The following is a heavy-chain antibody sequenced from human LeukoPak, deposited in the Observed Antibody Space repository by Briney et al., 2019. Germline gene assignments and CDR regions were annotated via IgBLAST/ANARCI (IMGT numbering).Heavy chain of an antibody. Sequence: GESLKISCKGFAYSFTSYWIGWVRQMPGKGLEWMGIIYPSDSDTRYSPSFQGQVTISADKSISTAYLQWRSLKASDTAMYYCARGLYGSDRGYWGQGTLVTVSS. CDR3: ARGLYGSDRGY. V-gene: IGHV5-51*01. D-gene: IGHD6-19*01. CDR1: AYSFTSYW. J-gene: IGHJ4*02. CDR2: IYPSDSDT.